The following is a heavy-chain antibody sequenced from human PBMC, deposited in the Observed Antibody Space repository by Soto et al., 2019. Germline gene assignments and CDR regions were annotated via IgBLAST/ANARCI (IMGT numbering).Heavy chain of an antibody. Sequence: PSETLSLTCTVSGGSISSYYWNWIRQPPGKGLEWIGYIYYSGSTKYNPSLKSRVTISVDTSKNQFSLKLSSVTAADTAVYYCARDRLANWFDPWGQEPWSPSPQ. J-gene: IGHJ5*02. CDR1: GGSISSYY. V-gene: IGHV4-59*01. D-gene: IGHD3-9*01. CDR3: ARDRLANWFDP. CDR2: IYYSGST.